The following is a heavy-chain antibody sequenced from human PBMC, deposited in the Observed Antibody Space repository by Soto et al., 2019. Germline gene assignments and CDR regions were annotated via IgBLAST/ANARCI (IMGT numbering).Heavy chain of an antibody. D-gene: IGHD6-6*01. V-gene: IGHV3-33*01. CDR1: GFTFSSYG. Sequence: QVQLVESGGGVVQPGRSLRLSCAASGFTFSSYGMHWVRQAPGKGLEWVAVIWYDGSNKYYADSVKGRFTISRDNSKNTLYLQMNSLRAEDTAVYYCARDSIAAPKYYFDYWGQGTLVTVSS. CDR2: IWYDGSNK. J-gene: IGHJ4*02. CDR3: ARDSIAAPKYYFDY.